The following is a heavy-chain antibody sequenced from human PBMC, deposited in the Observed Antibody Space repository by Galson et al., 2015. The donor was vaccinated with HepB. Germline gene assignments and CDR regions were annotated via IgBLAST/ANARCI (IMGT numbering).Heavy chain of an antibody. CDR1: GYTFTSYG. J-gene: IGHJ4*02. Sequence: SVKVSCKASGYTFTSYGISWVRQASGQGLEWMGWISAYNGNTNYAQKLQGRVTMTTDTSTSTAYMELRSLRSDDTAVYYCAKTVYGGNAPGSYYFDYWGQGTLVTVSS. CDR2: ISAYNGNT. V-gene: IGHV1-18*01. D-gene: IGHD4-23*01. CDR3: AKTVYGGNAPGSYYFDY.